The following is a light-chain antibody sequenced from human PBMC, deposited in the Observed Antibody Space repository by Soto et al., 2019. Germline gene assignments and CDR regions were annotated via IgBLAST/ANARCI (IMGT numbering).Light chain of an antibody. J-gene: IGLJ1*01. CDR3: SPYTASRALYV. Sequence: QSVLTQPASVSGSPGQSITISCTGTSSDVGGYDYVSWYQQHPGKAPKLLIYEVSNRPSGVSNRLSGSKTGNTASLTISGVLVNDEDDYYYSPYTASRALYVFGGGTKLTVL. CDR1: SSDVGGYDY. V-gene: IGLV2-14*01. CDR2: EVS.